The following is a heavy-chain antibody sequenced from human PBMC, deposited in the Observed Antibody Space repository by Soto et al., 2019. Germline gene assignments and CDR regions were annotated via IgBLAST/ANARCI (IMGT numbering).Heavy chain of an antibody. CDR2: IKQDGSET. CDR3: AREVGATY. D-gene: IGHD1-26*01. CDR1: GFTFSNFW. J-gene: IGHJ4*02. V-gene: IGHV3-7*01. Sequence: PGGSLRLSCAASGFTFSNFWMTWVRQAPGKGLEWVANIKQDGSETYYVDSVKGRFTISRDNAKNSVYLQMNSLRAEDTAVYYCAREVGATYWGQGTLVTVSS.